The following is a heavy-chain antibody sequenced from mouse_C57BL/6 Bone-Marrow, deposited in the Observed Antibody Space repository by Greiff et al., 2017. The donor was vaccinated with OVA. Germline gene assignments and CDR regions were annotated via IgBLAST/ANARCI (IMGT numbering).Heavy chain of an antibody. CDR3: ARHGKGFGC. V-gene: IGHV5-2*01. J-gene: IGHJ3*01. CDR1: DYEFPSHD. CDR2: INSNGGST. Sequence: VQLKESGGGLVQPGESLKLSCESHDYEFPSHDMSWVRKTPAKRLELVAAINSNGGSTYYPDTMESRFILSSDHTTKTPYLQMSRMWSEDRALYYWARHGKGFGCWGQGTLVTVSA. D-gene: IGHD2-1*01.